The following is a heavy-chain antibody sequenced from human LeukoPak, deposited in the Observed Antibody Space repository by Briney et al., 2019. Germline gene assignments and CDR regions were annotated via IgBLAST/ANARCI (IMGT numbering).Heavy chain of an antibody. CDR2: IWFDGSNK. J-gene: IGHJ4*02. D-gene: IGHD6-13*01. V-gene: IGHV3-33*01. CDR3: ASDGIAVDRGIGYFDC. CDR1: GFTFSSYG. Sequence: GGSLRLSCAASGFTFSSYGMHWVRQAPGKGLEWVAVIWFDGSNKYYADSVKGRFTISRDNSENTLYLQMNSLRAEDTALYYCASDGIAVDRGIGYFDCWGQGTLVTVSS.